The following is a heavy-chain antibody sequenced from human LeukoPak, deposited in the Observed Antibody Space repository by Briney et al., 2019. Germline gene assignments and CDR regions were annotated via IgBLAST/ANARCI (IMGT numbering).Heavy chain of an antibody. J-gene: IGHJ6*04. Sequence: GRSLRLSCAASGFTFSSYAMHWVRQAPGKGMEWVSAISGSGGTTYYADSVKGRFTISRDNSEDTLSLQMNSLRGEDTAVYYCAKVWCSSTSCYSGIYYYYGMDVWGKGTTVTVSS. CDR2: ISGSGGTT. CDR1: GFTFSSYA. D-gene: IGHD2-2*01. CDR3: AKVWCSSTSCYSGIYYYYGMDV. V-gene: IGHV3-23*01.